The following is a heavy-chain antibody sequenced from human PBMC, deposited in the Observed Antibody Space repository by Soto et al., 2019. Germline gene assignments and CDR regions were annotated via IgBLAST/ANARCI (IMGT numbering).Heavy chain of an antibody. CDR1: GYTFTSYD. CDR2: MNPNSGNT. V-gene: IGHV1-8*01. Sequence: QVQLVQSGAEVKKPGASVKVSCKASGYTFTSYDINWVRQATGQGIEWMGWMNPNSGNTGYARKFQGRVTMTRNTSISTAYMELSSLRSEDTAVYYCARGGNWNYPFDQTRYFDLWGRGTLVTVSS. D-gene: IGHD1-7*01. J-gene: IGHJ2*01. CDR3: ARGGNWNYPFDQTRYFDL.